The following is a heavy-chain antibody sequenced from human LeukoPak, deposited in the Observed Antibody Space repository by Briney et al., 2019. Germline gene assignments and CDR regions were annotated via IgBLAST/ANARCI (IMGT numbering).Heavy chain of an antibody. J-gene: IGHJ4*02. V-gene: IGHV3-74*01. CDR3: ARGGSGWYRFDY. CDR1: GFSFSSSW. CDR2: INDDETST. D-gene: IGHD6-19*01. Sequence: GGSLRLSCAASGFSFSSSWMHWVRQVPGKGLVWVSRINDDETSTNYADSVKGRFIISRDNAKNTLYLQMDSLRAEDTAVYYCARGGSGWYRFDYWGQGTLVTVSS.